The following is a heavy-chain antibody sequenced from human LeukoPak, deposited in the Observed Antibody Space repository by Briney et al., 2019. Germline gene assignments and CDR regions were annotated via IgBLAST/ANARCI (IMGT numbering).Heavy chain of an antibody. CDR1: GDSVSSNSAA. CDR2: TYYRSKWYN. V-gene: IGHV6-1*01. Sequence: SQTLSLTCAISGDSVSSNSAAWTWIRQSPSRGLEWLGRTYYRSKWYNDYALSVKSRIIINPDTSKNQLSLQLNSVTPEDTAVYYCAREGSREYFFDYWGQGTLVTVSS. CDR3: AREGSREYFFDY. J-gene: IGHJ4*02.